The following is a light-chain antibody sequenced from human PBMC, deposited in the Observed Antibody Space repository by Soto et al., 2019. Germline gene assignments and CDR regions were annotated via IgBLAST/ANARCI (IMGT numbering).Light chain of an antibody. CDR3: CSYAGSYTWV. J-gene: IGLJ3*02. CDR1: SSDVGGYNY. CDR2: DVS. V-gene: IGLV2-11*01. Sequence: QSALTQPRSASGSPGQSVTISCTGTSSDVGGYNYVSWYQQHPGKAPKVMIYDVSKRPSGVPDRFSGSKSGNTASLTISGIQAEDEADYYCCSYAGSYTWVFGGGTKLTVL.